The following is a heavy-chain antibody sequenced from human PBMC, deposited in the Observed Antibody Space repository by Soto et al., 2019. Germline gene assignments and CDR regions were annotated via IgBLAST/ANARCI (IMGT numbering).Heavy chain of an antibody. CDR1: GFTFSSYG. J-gene: IGHJ6*03. Sequence: QVQLVESGGGVVQPGRSLRLSCAASGFTFSSYGMHWVRQAPGKGLEWVAVISYDGSNKYYADSVKGRFTISRDNSKNTLYLQMNSLRAEDTAVYYCEKDWGSSLSTYYYYYMDVWGKGNTVTVSS. CDR3: EKDWGSSLSTYYYYYMDV. V-gene: IGHV3-30*18. D-gene: IGHD6-13*01. CDR2: ISYDGSNK.